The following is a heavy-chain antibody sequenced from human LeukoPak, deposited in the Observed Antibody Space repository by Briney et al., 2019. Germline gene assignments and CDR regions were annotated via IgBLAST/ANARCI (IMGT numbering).Heavy chain of an antibody. CDR2: ISGSGEST. CDR3: AKGSRGYTNYYFDY. D-gene: IGHD2-2*02. CDR1: GFSLSGYA. J-gene: IGHJ4*02. V-gene: IGHV3-23*01. Sequence: GGSLRLSCASSGFSLSGYAMIWVRQAPGKGLELVSTISGSGESTFYADSVRGRFITSKDIPSNIVYLQMNSLRAEDTAVYYCAKGSRGYTNYYFDYWGQGTLVTVSS.